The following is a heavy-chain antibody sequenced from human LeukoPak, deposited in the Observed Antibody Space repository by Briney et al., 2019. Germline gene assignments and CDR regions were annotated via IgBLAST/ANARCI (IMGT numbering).Heavy chain of an antibody. V-gene: IGHV3-74*01. Sequence: GGSLRLSCAASGFTFSSYWMHWVRQAPGKGLVWVSRINSDGSSTSYADSVKGRFTISRDNAKSTLYLQMNALRAEDSAVYSCVRGSGSSDYYYYYYMDVWGKGTTVTVSS. CDR1: GFTFSSYW. D-gene: IGHD1-26*01. CDR3: VRGSGSSDYYYYYYMDV. CDR2: INSDGSST. J-gene: IGHJ6*03.